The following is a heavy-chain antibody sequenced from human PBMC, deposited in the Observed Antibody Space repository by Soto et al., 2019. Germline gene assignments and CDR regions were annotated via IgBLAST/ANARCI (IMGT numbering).Heavy chain of an antibody. CDR2: ISSSGDSA. D-gene: IGHD2-2*01. CDR3: AKKTEYQLLIGLDL. V-gene: IGHV3-23*01. CDR1: GFTFGSYA. Sequence: EVQLLESGGGLVQPGGSLRLSCAISGFTFGSYAMSWVRQAPGKGLEWVSVISSSGDSAYYSDSVKGRFTISRDNSKNTLYLQMNSLRADDTAVYYCAKKTEYQLLIGLDLWGQGTLVTVSS. J-gene: IGHJ5*02.